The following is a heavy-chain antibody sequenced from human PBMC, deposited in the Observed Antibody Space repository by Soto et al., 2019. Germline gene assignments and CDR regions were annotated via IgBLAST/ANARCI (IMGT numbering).Heavy chain of an antibody. V-gene: IGHV4-34*01. CDR1: GGSFSGYY. J-gene: IGHJ4*02. Sequence: QEQLQQWGAGLLKPSETLSLTCVVYGGSFSGYYWSWIRQPPGKGLEWIGEINHSGNTNYNPSLKSRVTISIVTSKNQFSLKLNSVTAADTAVYYCARGPAVTLPWDFIDYWGQGTLVAVSS. CDR2: INHSGNT. D-gene: IGHD4-17*01. CDR3: ARGPAVTLPWDFIDY.